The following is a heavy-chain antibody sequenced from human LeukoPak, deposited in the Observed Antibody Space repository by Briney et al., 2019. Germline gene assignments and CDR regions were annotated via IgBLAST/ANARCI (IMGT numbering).Heavy chain of an antibody. CDR1: GGSFSGYY. V-gene: IGHV4-34*01. J-gene: IGHJ4*02. D-gene: IGHD4-17*01. CDR2: INHSGST. Sequence: PSGTLSLTCAVYGGSFSGYYWSWIRQPPGKGLEWIGEINHSGSTNYNPSLKSRVTISVDTSKNQFSLRLTSVTAADTAVYYCAKPTSFYGDYAYWGQGALVTVSS. CDR3: AKPTSFYGDYAY.